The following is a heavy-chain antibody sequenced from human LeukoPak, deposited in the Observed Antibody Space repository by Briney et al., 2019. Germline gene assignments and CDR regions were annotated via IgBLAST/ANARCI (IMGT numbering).Heavy chain of an antibody. CDR2: INHSGST. Sequence: KPSETLSLTCAVYGGSFSGYYWSWIRQPPGKGLEWIGEINHSGSTNYNPSLKSRVTISVDTSKNQFSLKLSSVTAADTAVYYCARSRITIFGVRRFFYYMDVWGKGTTVTVSS. J-gene: IGHJ6*03. CDR1: GGSFSGYY. D-gene: IGHD3-3*01. V-gene: IGHV4-34*01. CDR3: ARSRITIFGVRRFFYYMDV.